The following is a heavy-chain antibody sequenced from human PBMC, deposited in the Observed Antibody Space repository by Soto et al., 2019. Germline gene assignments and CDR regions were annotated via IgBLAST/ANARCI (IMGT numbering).Heavy chain of an antibody. Sequence: GGSLRLSCAASGFTFSDYYMSWIRQAPGKGLEWVSYIGPSSGYTNYADSVKGRFTISRDNTKNSLYLQMNSLRAEDTAVYYCARVVRLMLYSDYWGQGTLVTVSS. V-gene: IGHV3-11*06. D-gene: IGHD2-8*01. J-gene: IGHJ4*02. CDR3: ARVVRLMLYSDY. CDR1: GFTFSDYY. CDR2: IGPSSGYT.